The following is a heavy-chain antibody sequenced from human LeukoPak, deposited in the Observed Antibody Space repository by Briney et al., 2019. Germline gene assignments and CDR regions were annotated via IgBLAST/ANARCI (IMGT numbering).Heavy chain of an antibody. J-gene: IGHJ4*02. Sequence: SETLSLTCTVSGGSISSGGYYWSWIRQHPGKGLEWIGYIYYSGSTYYNPSLKSRVTISVDTSKNQFSLKLSSVTAADTAVYYCASTRVAGKNFDYWGQGTLVTASS. CDR3: ASTRVAGKNFDY. D-gene: IGHD6-19*01. CDR2: IYYSGST. V-gene: IGHV4-31*03. CDR1: GGSISSGGYY.